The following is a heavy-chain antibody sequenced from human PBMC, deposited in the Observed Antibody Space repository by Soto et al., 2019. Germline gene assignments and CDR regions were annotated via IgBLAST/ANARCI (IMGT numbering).Heavy chain of an antibody. V-gene: IGHV4-30-4*01. CDR3: ARVTSGAYWGGDCYPIDY. Sequence: QVQLQESGPGLVKPSQTLSLTCTVSGGSISSGDYYWSWIRQPPGKGLEWIGYIYYSGSTYYNPCIKSRVTISVDTSKNQFSLKLSSVTAADTAVYYCARVTSGAYWGGDCYPIDYWGQGTLVTVSS. D-gene: IGHD2-21*02. CDR1: GGSISSGDYY. J-gene: IGHJ4*02. CDR2: IYYSGST.